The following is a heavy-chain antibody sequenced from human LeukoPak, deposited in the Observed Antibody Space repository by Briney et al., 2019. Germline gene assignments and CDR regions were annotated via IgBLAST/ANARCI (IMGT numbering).Heavy chain of an antibody. V-gene: IGHV3-23*01. D-gene: IGHD3-9*01. CDR3: ARATAGLVIISAPDY. Sequence: GGSLRLSCAASGFTFSSHGMNWVRQAPGKGLEWVSGISGSGVITYYADSVKGRFTISRGNSKNTLYLQMNSLRAEDTAVYYCARATAGLVIISAPDYWGQGTLVTVSS. J-gene: IGHJ4*02. CDR2: ISGSGVIT. CDR1: GFTFSSHG.